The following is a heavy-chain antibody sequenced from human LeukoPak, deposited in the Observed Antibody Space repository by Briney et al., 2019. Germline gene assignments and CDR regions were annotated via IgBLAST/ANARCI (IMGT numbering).Heavy chain of an antibody. CDR1: GLTFSSYS. D-gene: IGHD3-10*01. V-gene: IGHV3-21*04. J-gene: IGHJ4*02. CDR2: ISSSSSYI. Sequence: GGSLRLSCAASGLTFSSYSMNWVRQAPGKGLEWVSSISSSSSYIYYADSVKGRFTISRDNSKNTLYLQINSLRAEDTAVYYCAKGTLWFGEVNYVDYGGQGTVVIVSS. CDR3: AKGTLWFGEVNYVDY.